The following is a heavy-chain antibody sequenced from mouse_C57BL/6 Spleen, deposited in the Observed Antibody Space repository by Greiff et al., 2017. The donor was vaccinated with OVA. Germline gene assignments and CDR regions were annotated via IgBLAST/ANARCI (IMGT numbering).Heavy chain of an antibody. D-gene: IGHD1-1*01. Sequence: EVKLQESGPGLVKPSQSLSLTCSVTGYSITRGYYWTWIRQFPGNKLEWMGYISYDGSNNYNPSLKNRISITRDTSKNQFFLKLNSVTTEDTATYYCAREVARAMDYWGQGTSVTVSS. CDR3: AREVARAMDY. J-gene: IGHJ4*01. V-gene: IGHV3-6*01. CDR2: ISYDGSN. CDR1: GYSITRGYY.